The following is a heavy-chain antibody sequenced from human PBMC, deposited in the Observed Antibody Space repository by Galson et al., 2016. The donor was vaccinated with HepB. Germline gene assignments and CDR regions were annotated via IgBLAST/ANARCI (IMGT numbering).Heavy chain of an antibody. CDR3: VRDYRHCGADPM. D-gene: IGHD2-21*02. J-gene: IGHJ4*02. Sequence: SLRLSCAGSGFIFSYAWMTWVRQAPGKGLEWVANIKQDASEKYYVDSVKGRFTISRDNAKNSLYLQMNSLTADDTAVYYCVRDYRHCGADPMGAQGTLVTVSS. CDR1: GFIFSYAW. V-gene: IGHV3-7*01. CDR2: IKQDASEK.